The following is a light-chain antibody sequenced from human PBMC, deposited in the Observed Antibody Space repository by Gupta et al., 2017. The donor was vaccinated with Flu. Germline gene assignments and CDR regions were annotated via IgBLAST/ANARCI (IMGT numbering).Light chain of an antibody. CDR3: SSYTESNTLM. CDR1: TSDVGGYNH. Sequence: QSALTHPASVSGSPGQSVTISCTGTTSDVGGYNHVSWYQQHPGKAPKLIIYEVSDRPSGVSNRFSGSKSGNTASLTISGLQAEDEADYYCSSYTESNTLMFGGGTKLTVL. CDR2: EVS. V-gene: IGLV2-14*01. J-gene: IGLJ3*02.